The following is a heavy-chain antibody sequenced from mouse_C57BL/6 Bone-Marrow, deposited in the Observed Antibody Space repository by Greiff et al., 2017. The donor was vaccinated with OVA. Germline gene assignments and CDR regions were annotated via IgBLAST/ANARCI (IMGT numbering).Heavy chain of an antibody. Sequence: VQLQQPGAELVKPGASVKLSCKASGYTFTSYWMHWVKQRPGQGLEWIGMIHPNSGSTNYNEKFKSKATLTVDKSSSTAYMQLSSLTSEDSAVYDCARCPAQASYYFDYWGQGTTLTVSS. CDR1: GYTFTSYW. D-gene: IGHD3-2*02. CDR3: ARCPAQASYYFDY. J-gene: IGHJ2*01. V-gene: IGHV1-64*01. CDR2: IHPNSGST.